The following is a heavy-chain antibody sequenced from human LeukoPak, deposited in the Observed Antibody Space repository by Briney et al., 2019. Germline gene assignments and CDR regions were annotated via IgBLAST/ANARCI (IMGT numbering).Heavy chain of an antibody. Sequence: SETLSLTCTVSGGSISSYYWSWIRQPPGKGLEWIGDINHNGGTNYNPSLKSRVTLSVDTSKNQFSLNLSSVTAADTAVYYCARRGDSSGWYDDYWGQGTLVIVSS. CDR2: INHNGGT. CDR1: GGSISSYY. J-gene: IGHJ4*02. V-gene: IGHV4-34*01. CDR3: ARRGDSSGWYDDY. D-gene: IGHD6-19*01.